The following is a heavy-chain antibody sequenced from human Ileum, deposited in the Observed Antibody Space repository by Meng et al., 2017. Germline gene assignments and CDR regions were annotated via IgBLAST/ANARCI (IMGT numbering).Heavy chain of an antibody. V-gene: IGHV4-4*02. CDR1: GDSISSSNW. CDR3: ATNKNKKIDY. D-gene: IGHD2/OR15-2a*01. J-gene: IGHJ4*02. CDR2: IFHTGST. Sequence: VRLQESGPGLVEPWGTLSLTCVVSGDSISSSNWWNWVRQPPGKGLEWSGEIFHTGSTNYNPSLKSRVTISADKSKNQFSLNLSSVTAADTAVYYCATNKNKKIDYWGQGTLVTVSS.